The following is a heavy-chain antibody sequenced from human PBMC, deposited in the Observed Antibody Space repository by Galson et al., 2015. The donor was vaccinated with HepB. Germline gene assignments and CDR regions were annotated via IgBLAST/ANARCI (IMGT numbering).Heavy chain of an antibody. CDR2: IKSSSEGGTT. D-gene: IGHD3-9*01. CDR1: GFSFNNAW. CDR3: ATAPGYFDRSPFDY. Sequence: SLRLSCAASGFSFNNAWMTWVRQTPGKGLEWVGHIKSSSEGGTTDYAAPVKGRFTISRDDSQNTLYLQMNNLKPEDAAVYRCATAPGYFDRSPFDYWGQGTLVTVSS. J-gene: IGHJ4*02. V-gene: IGHV3-15*01.